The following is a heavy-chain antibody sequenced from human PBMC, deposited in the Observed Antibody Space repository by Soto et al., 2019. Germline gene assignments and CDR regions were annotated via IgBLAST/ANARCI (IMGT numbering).Heavy chain of an antibody. CDR2: IIPIFGTA. CDR1: GGTFSSYA. CDR3: ARDEPDCGGDCYSTYYYGMDV. V-gene: IGHV1-69*13. J-gene: IGHJ6*02. Sequence: ASVKVSCKASGGTFSSYAISWVRQAPGQGLEWMGGIIPIFGTANYAQKFQGRVTITADESTSTAYMELSSLRSEDTAVYHCARDEPDCGGDCYSTYYYGMDVWGQGTTVTVSS. D-gene: IGHD2-21*02.